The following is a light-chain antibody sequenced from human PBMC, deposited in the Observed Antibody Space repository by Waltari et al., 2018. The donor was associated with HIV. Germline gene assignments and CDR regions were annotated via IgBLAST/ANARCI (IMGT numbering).Light chain of an antibody. CDR1: KLGDKY. V-gene: IGLV3-1*01. CDR3: QAWDSNTVV. J-gene: IGLJ2*01. CDR2: QDT. Sequence: SYELTQPPSVSVSPGQTASISCSGDKLGDKYASWYQQRPGQSPIVVIHQDTKRPSGIPARFSGANSGNTATLTVSGTQAMDEADYYCQAWDSNTVVVGGGTKLTVL.